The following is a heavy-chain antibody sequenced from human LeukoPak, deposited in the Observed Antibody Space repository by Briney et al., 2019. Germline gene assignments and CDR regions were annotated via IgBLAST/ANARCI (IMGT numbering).Heavy chain of an antibody. CDR1: GFTFSSYW. V-gene: IGHV3-23*01. Sequence: GGSLRFSCAAYGFTFSSYWMSWVRQAPGKGLEWVSAISGSGGSTYYADSVKGRFTISRDNSKNTLYLQMNSLRAEDTAVYYCAKEGEGYCSSTSCYFDYWGQGTLVTVSS. CDR3: AKEGEGYCSSTSCYFDY. CDR2: ISGSGGST. D-gene: IGHD2-2*01. J-gene: IGHJ4*02.